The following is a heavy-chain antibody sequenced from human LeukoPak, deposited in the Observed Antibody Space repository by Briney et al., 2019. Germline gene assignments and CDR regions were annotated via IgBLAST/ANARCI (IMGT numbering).Heavy chain of an antibody. Sequence: SETLSLTCTVSGGSISSYYWSWIRQPPGKGLEWIGYIYYSGSTNYNPSLKSRVTISVDTSKNQFSLKLSSVTAADTAVYYCARATCGDFDYWGQGTLVTVSS. CDR1: GGSISSYY. CDR3: ARATCGDFDY. V-gene: IGHV4-59*01. D-gene: IGHD4-17*01. CDR2: IYYSGST. J-gene: IGHJ4*02.